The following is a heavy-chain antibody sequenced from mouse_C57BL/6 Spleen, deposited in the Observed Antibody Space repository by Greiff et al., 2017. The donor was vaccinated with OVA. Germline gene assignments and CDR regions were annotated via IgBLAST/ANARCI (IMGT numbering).Heavy chain of an antibody. CDR3: ARKGYDYDVGCAY. CDR1: GYTFTSYW. V-gene: IGHV1-52*01. D-gene: IGHD2-4*01. CDR2: IDPSDSET. J-gene: IGHJ3*01. Sequence: QVQLQQPGAELVRPGSSVKLSCKASGYTFTSYWMHWVKQRPIQGLEWIGNIDPSDSETHYNQKFKDKATLTVDKSSSTAYMQLSSLTSEDSAVYYCARKGYDYDVGCAYWGQGTLVTVSA.